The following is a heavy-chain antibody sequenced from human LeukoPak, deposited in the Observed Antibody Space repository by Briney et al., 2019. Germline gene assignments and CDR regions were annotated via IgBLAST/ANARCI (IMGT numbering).Heavy chain of an antibody. CDR1: GFTFRSYA. CDR2: ISSSSSTI. CDR3: AIDPKLSLGY. V-gene: IGHV3-48*02. Sequence: PGGSLRLSCAASGFTFRSYAMSWVRQAPGKGLEWVSYISSSSSTIYYADSVKGRFTISRDNAKNSLYLQMNSLRDEDTAVYYCAIDPKLSLGYWGQGTLVTVSS. D-gene: IGHD2-15*01. J-gene: IGHJ4*02.